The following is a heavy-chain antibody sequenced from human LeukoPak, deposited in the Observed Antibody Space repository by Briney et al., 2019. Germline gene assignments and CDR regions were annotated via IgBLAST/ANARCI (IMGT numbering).Heavy chain of an antibody. V-gene: IGHV3-33*01. Sequence: GGSLRLSCAASGFTFSSYGMHWVRQAPGKGLEWVAVIWYDGSNKYYADSVKGRFTISRDNSKNALYLQMNSLRAEDTAVYYCARAGRIAVAGTFDYWGQGTLVTVSS. CDR1: GFTFSSYG. D-gene: IGHD6-19*01. J-gene: IGHJ4*02. CDR2: IWYDGSNK. CDR3: ARAGRIAVAGTFDY.